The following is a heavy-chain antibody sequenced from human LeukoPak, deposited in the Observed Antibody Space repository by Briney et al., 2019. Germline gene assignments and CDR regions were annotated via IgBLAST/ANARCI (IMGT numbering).Heavy chain of an antibody. J-gene: IGHJ4*02. D-gene: IGHD6-19*01. CDR2: IYTSEST. V-gene: IGHV4-4*07. Sequence: SETLSLTCTVSGGSISTYYWNWIRQPAGKGLEWIGRIYTSESTNYNPSLKSRVTMSVDTSKNQFSLKLTSVTAADTAVYYCARDKGSGWYGLDFWGQGTLVTASS. CDR1: GGSISTYY. CDR3: ARDKGSGWYGLDF.